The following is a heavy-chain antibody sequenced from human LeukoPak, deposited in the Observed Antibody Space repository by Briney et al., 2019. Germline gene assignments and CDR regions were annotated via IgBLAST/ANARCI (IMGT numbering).Heavy chain of an antibody. CDR2: FDPEDGET. CDR1: GYTLTELS. J-gene: IGHJ4*02. V-gene: IGHV1-24*01. Sequence: ASVKVSCKVSGYTLTELSMYWVRQAPGKGLEWMGGFDPEDGETIYAQKFQGRVTMTTDTSTSTAYMELRSLRSDDTAVYYCARVRDGYFMVEDYWGQGTLVTVSS. CDR3: ARVRDGYFMVEDY. D-gene: IGHD5-24*01.